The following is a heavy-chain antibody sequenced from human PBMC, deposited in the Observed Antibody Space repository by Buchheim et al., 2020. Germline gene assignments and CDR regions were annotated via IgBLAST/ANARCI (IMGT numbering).Heavy chain of an antibody. CDR1: GGSVTSGNFY. J-gene: IGHJ4*02. V-gene: IGHV4-61*01. Sequence: QVQLQESGPGLVKPSETLSVTCTVSGGSVTSGNFYWSWIRQPPGKGLEWIGYIYSSGSTNYHPSLKSRVSILVDTSKNQFSLKLNSVTAADSAVYYCARAHYYDVTGYYSYDFDYWGQGT. CDR2: IYSSGST. D-gene: IGHD3-22*01. CDR3: ARAHYYDVTGYYSYDFDY.